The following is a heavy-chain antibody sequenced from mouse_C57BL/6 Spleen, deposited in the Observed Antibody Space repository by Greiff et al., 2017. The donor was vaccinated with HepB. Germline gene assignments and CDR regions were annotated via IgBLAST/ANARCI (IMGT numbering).Heavy chain of an antibody. CDR2: INPNNGGT. CDR3: ARSEDYDGGVYYAMDY. CDR1: GYTFTDYN. J-gene: IGHJ4*01. D-gene: IGHD2-4*01. Sequence: EVQLQQSGPELVKPGASVKIPCKASGYTFTDYNMDWVKQSHGKSLEWIGDINPNNGGTIYNQKFKGKATLTVDKSSSTAYMELRSLTSEDTAVYYCARSEDYDGGVYYAMDYWGQGTSVTVSS. V-gene: IGHV1-18*01.